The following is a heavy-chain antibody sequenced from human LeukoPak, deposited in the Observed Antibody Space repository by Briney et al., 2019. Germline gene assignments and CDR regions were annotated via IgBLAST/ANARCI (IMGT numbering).Heavy chain of an antibody. V-gene: IGHV1-2*02. Sequence: ASVKVSCKASGYRFTDHYIYWGRQAPGQGLERMGWISPNTGGTHYAQNFQGRVSMTRDTSISTAYMELGSLTSDDTAVYYCAKGHYGMDVWGQGTTVTVSS. CDR1: GYRFTDHY. CDR3: AKGHYGMDV. CDR2: ISPNTGGT. J-gene: IGHJ6*02.